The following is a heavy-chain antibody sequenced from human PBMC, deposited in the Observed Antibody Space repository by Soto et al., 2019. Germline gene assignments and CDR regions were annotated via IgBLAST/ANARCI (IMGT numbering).Heavy chain of an antibody. D-gene: IGHD5-18*01. J-gene: IGHJ4*02. CDR3: ARDRRGYSYGSWAFDY. V-gene: IGHV3-30-3*01. CDR2: ISYDGSNK. CDR1: GFTFSSYA. Sequence: PGGSLRLSCAASGFTFSSYAMHWVRQAPGKGLEWVAVISYDGSNKYYADSVKGRFTISRDNSKNTLYLQMNSLRAEDTAVYYCARDRRGYSYGSWAFDYWGQGTLVTVSS.